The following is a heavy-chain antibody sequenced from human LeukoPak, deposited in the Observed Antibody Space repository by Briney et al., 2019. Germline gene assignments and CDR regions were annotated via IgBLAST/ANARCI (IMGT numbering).Heavy chain of an antibody. CDR1: GGSIRTYY. CDR3: ASLSVAAPILYYFDY. D-gene: IGHD6-19*01. Sequence: ETLCLTCTVSGGSIRTYYWSWIWRPPGKGLEFIGYLYYRGSSNYKPSLTSQVTISVDPSKNQFSLMLSSVTAADTAVYYCASLSVAAPILYYFDYWGLRTLVAVSS. V-gene: IGHV4-59*08. CDR2: LYYRGSS. J-gene: IGHJ4*02.